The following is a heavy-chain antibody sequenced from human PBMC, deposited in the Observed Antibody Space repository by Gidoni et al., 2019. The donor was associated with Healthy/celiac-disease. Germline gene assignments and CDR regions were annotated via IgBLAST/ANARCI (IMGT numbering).Heavy chain of an antibody. Sequence: EVQLLESGGGLVQPGGSLRLSCAASGFTFSSYAMSWVRQAPGKGLEWVSAISGSGGSTYYADSVKGRFTISRDNSKNTLYLQMNSLRAEDTAVYYCAKGVHDSSLWMNYYYGMDVWGQGTTVTVSS. V-gene: IGHV3-23*01. CDR2: ISGSGGST. D-gene: IGHD3-22*01. CDR1: GFTFSSYA. CDR3: AKGVHDSSLWMNYYYGMDV. J-gene: IGHJ6*02.